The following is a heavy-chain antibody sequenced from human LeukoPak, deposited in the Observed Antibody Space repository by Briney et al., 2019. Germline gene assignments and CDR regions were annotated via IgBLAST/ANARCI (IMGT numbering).Heavy chain of an antibody. V-gene: IGHV4-34*01. Sequence: SETLSLTCAVYGGSFSGYYWSWIRQPPGKGLEWIGEINHSGSTNYNPSLKSRVTISVDTSKNQFSLKLSSVTAADTAVYYCARELWFGEPIDYWGQGTLVTVSS. CDR2: INHSGST. D-gene: IGHD3-10*01. CDR3: ARELWFGEPIDY. CDR1: GGSFSGYY. J-gene: IGHJ4*02.